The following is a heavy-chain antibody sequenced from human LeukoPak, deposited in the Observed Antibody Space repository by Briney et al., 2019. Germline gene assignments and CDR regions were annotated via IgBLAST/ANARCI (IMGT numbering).Heavy chain of an antibody. CDR1: GYSISIGYY. CDR3: ARQPWYYYGSAPDY. CDR2: IYHSGST. J-gene: IGHJ4*02. D-gene: IGHD3-10*01. V-gene: IGHV4-38-2*01. Sequence: PSETLSLTCAVSGYSISIGYYWGWIGQPPGKGLEWIGSIYHSGSTYYNPSLKSRVTISVDTSKNQFSLKLSSVAAADTAVYYCARQPWYYYGSAPDYWGQGTLVSVPS.